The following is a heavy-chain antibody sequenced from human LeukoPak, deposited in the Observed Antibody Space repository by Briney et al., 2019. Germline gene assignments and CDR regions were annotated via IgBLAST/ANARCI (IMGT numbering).Heavy chain of an antibody. Sequence: GGSLRLSCAASGFTFSNSYMTWIRQAPGKGLEWVSHISRSGSTIYYADSVKGRFTISRDNAKNSLYLQMNSLRAEDTAVYYCARAHYCSGGSCYLDYWGQGTLVTVSS. V-gene: IGHV3-11*04. J-gene: IGHJ4*02. D-gene: IGHD2-15*01. CDR3: ARAHYCSGGSCYLDY. CDR2: ISRSGSTI. CDR1: GFTFSNSY.